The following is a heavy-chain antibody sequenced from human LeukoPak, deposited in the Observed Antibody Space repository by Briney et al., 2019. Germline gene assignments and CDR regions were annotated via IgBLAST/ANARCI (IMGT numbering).Heavy chain of an antibody. CDR3: ARDASPYYYYGMDV. V-gene: IGHV4-30-4*08. Sequence: SETLSLTCAVSGGSISSGDYYWRWIRQPPGKGLEWIGYIYYSGSTYENPSLKSLVTIPVSTSKNQFSRKLSAVTAADTAVYFCARDASPYYYYGMDVWRQGPTVTVSS. CDR1: GGSISSGDYY. CDR2: IYYSGST. J-gene: IGHJ6*02.